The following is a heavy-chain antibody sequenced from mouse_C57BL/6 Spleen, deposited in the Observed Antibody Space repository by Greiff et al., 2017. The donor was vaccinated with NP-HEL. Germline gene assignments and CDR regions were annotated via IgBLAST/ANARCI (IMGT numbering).Heavy chain of an antibody. CDR1: GFTFSSYG. CDR2: ISSGGSYT. Sequence: EVQLVESGGDLVKPGGSLKLSCAASGFTFSSYGMSWVRQTPDKRLEWVATISSGGSYTYYPDSGKGRFTISRDNAKNTLYLQMSSLKSEDTAMYYCARHQFITTVVATYWYFDVWGTGTTVTVSS. D-gene: IGHD1-1*01. CDR3: ARHQFITTVVATYWYFDV. J-gene: IGHJ1*03. V-gene: IGHV5-6*01.